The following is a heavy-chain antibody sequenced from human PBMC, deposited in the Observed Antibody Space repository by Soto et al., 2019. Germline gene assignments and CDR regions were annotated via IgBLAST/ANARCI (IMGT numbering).Heavy chain of an antibody. Sequence: EVQLLESGGGLVQPGGSLRLSCAASGFTFSSYAMSWVRQAPGKGLEWVSAISGSGGSTYYADSVKGRFTISRDNSKNTLYLQRTSLRAEDTAVYYCAVGKYVVVPAGGVDYWGQGPLVTVSS. CDR2: ISGSGGST. J-gene: IGHJ4*02. CDR3: AVGKYVVVPAGGVDY. CDR1: GFTFSSYA. D-gene: IGHD2-2*01. V-gene: IGHV3-23*01.